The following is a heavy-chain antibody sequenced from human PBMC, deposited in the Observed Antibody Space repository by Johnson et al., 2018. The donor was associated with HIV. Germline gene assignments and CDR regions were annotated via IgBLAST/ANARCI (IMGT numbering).Heavy chain of an antibody. CDR3: SRRVALIYSFDI. CDR1: GFTVSSNY. D-gene: IGHD2-21*01. V-gene: IGHV3-66*02. Sequence: EVQLVESGGGLVQPGGSLRLSCAASGFTVSSNYMSWVRQAPGKGLEWVSLIYSGGSTYYAASVKGRFTISRDNSKNTLYLQMNSLRPEDKALYYCSRRVALIYSFDIWGQGTMVAFSS. J-gene: IGHJ3*02. CDR2: IYSGGST.